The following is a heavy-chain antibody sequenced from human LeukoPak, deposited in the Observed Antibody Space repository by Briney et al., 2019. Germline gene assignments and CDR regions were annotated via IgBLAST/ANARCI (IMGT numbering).Heavy chain of an antibody. D-gene: IGHD6-13*01. V-gene: IGHV3-30*02. Sequence: GGSLRLSCASSGFPFSSYGMHWVRQAPGKGLEWVSFISYDGANKYYADSVKGRFTISRDNSKNTLYLQMNSLRGDDTGMYFCAKDSSSSNYYYGLDVWGQGTTVIVSS. CDR1: GFPFSSYG. J-gene: IGHJ6*02. CDR2: ISYDGANK. CDR3: AKDSSSSNYYYGLDV.